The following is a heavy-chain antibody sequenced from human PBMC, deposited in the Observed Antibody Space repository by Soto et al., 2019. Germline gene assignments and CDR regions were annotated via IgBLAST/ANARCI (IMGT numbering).Heavy chain of an antibody. J-gene: IGHJ6*02. Sequence: QVQLVQSGAEVKKPGSSVKVSCKASGGTFSSYAISWVRQAPGQGLEWMGGIIPISGTANYAQKFQGRVTITADESTSTGSTELRSLRSEDTAVYFCARSQGSSTSLEIYYYYYYGMDVWGQGTTVTVSS. CDR3: ARSQGSSTSLEIYYYYYYGMDV. CDR1: GGTFSSYA. V-gene: IGHV1-69*01. CDR2: IIPISGTA. D-gene: IGHD2-2*01.